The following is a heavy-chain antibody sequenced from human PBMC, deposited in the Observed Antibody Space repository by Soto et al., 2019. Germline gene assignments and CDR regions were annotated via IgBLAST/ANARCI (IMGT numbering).Heavy chain of an antibody. Sequence: EVHLVESGGGLVQTGGSLRLSCAIFESTVSRDWMNWVRQAPGKGLEWVAHINQDGSEKYYVDSVKGRFTISRDNAKKSLCLQMSSLRPAETAMYYCSGGVGDAFWGQGTLVTVSS. CDR2: INQDGSEK. CDR3: SGGVGDAF. V-gene: IGHV3-7*04. J-gene: IGHJ4*02. CDR1: ESTVSRDW. D-gene: IGHD1-26*01.